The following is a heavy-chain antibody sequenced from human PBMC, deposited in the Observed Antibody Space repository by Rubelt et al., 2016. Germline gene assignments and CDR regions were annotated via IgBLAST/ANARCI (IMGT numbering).Heavy chain of an antibody. CDR1: GGSFSGYY. V-gene: IGHV4-34*01. CDR2: IYYSGST. D-gene: IGHD6-19*01. CDR3: ASSVAGSSEGGVDY. Sequence: GAGLLKPSETLSLTCAVYGGSFSGYYWSWIRQPPGKGLEWIGSIYYSGSTYYNPSLKSRVTISVDTSKNQFSLKLRLVTAAETAVYYCASSVAGSSEGGVDYWGQGTLVTVSS. J-gene: IGHJ4*02.